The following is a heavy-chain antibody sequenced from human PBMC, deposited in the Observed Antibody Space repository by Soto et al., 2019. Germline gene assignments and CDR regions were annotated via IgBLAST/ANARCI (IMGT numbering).Heavy chain of an antibody. CDR1: GFTFSGYY. D-gene: IGHD6-19*01. Sequence: QVQLVESGGGLVKPGGSLRLSCAASGFTFSGYYMSWIRQAPGKGLVWISYISSSGTTENYADSVKGRFTVSRDNAKNSLYLQVNSLRAEDTAVYYCARDRGAVVGQYFDYWGQGTLVTVSS. CDR2: ISSSGTTE. CDR3: ARDRGAVVGQYFDY. J-gene: IGHJ4*02. V-gene: IGHV3-11*01.